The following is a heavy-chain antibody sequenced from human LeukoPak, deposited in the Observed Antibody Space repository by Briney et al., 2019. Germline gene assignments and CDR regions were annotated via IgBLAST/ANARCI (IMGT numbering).Heavy chain of an antibody. CDR2: ISRSSSYI. J-gene: IGHJ4*02. CDR3: AREGDLKTRGVLADY. Sequence: RPGGSLRLSCAASGFIFSSYSMNWVRQAPGKGLEWVSSISRSSSYIYYADSVKGRFTISRDNAKNSQYLQMNSLRAEDTAVYYCAREGDLKTRGVLADYWGQGTLVTVSS. CDR1: GFIFSSYS. V-gene: IGHV3-21*06. D-gene: IGHD2-8*01.